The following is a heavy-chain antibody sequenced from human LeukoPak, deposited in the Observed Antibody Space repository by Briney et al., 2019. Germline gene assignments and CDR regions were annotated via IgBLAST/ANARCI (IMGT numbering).Heavy chain of an antibody. J-gene: IGHJ3*02. Sequence: GGSLRLSCAASGFTFNSYWMHWVRQAPGKGLVWVSRINSDGSGTSDADFVKGRFTISRDNSKNTLYLQMNSLRAEDTAMYYCARDRLTNDAFDIWGQGTMVTASP. V-gene: IGHV3-74*01. D-gene: IGHD2-8*01. CDR2: INSDGSGT. CDR3: ARDRLTNDAFDI. CDR1: GFTFNSYW.